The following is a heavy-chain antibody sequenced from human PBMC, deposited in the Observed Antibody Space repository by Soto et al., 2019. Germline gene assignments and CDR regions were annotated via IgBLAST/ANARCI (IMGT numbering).Heavy chain of an antibody. CDR1: CGSSGSHY. Sequence: CSVACGSSGSHYGRWIRQPPGKGLEWIGYIYYSGSTNYNPSLKSRVTISVDTSKNQFSLKLSSVTAADTAVYYCARFDSSAYSETDYWGNGTLVTGSS. J-gene: IGHJ4*01. V-gene: IGHV4-59*11. CDR3: ARFDSSAYSETDY. CDR2: IYYSGST. D-gene: IGHD3-22*01.